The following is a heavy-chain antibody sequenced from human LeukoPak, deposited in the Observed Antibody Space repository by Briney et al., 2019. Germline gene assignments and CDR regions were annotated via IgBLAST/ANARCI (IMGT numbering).Heavy chain of an antibody. CDR1: GFTFSSYG. D-gene: IGHD2-15*01. J-gene: IGHJ4*02. CDR2: ISYDGSNK. Sequence: GGSLRLSCAASGFTFSSYGMHWVRQAPGKGLEWVAVISYDGSNKYYADSVKGRFTISRDNAKNSLYLQMNSLRAEDTAVYYCARDDSVAAPTDYWGQGTLVTVSS. V-gene: IGHV3-30*03. CDR3: ARDDSVAAPTDY.